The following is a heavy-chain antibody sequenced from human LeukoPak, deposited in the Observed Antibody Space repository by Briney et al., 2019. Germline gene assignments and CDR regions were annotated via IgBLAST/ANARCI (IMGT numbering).Heavy chain of an antibody. D-gene: IGHD6-13*01. V-gene: IGHV4-39*01. J-gene: IGHJ5*02. CDR3: AQSLGSSNWIGNWFDP. CDR2: IYYTGRT. Sequence: SETLSLTCTVSGGSSSSSSHSWGWIRQPPWKGLEWTGSIYYTGRTYYNPSLKSRVTISVDTSKNQFSLKLSSVTAADTAVYYCAQSLGSSNWIGNWFDPWGQGTLVTVSS. CDR1: GGSSSSSSHS.